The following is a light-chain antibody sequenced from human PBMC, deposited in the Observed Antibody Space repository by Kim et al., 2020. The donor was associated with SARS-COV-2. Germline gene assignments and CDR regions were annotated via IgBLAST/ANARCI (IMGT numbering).Light chain of an antibody. Sequence: EIVMTQSPATLSVSPGERATLSCRASQSVSSSLAWYQQRPGQAPRLLSYGASTRATGIPARFSGSGSGTEFTLTISSLQSEDFALYYCQQYKKWPPHAFGQGTKLEI. V-gene: IGKV3-15*01. CDR3: QQYKKWPPHA. J-gene: IGKJ2*01. CDR1: QSVSSS. CDR2: GAS.